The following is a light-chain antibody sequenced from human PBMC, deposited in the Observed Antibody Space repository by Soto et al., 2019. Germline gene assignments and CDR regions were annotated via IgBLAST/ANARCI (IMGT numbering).Light chain of an antibody. CDR3: QQYNSYPWT. J-gene: IGKJ1*01. Sequence: IRMTHSPSSFSASTGDRVTITCRASQTISTWMAWYQQKPGKAPKLLIYKASSLESGVPSRFSGSGSGTEFTLTISSLQHDDFATYYCQQYNSYPWTFGQGTKVDIK. CDR1: QTISTW. CDR2: KAS. V-gene: IGKV1-5*03.